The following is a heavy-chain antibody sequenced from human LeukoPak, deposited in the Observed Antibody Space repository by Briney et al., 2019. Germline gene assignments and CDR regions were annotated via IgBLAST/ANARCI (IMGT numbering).Heavy chain of an antibody. Sequence: ASVKVSCKTSGYPFTTYEINWVRQAAGQGLEWMGWVHPDTGYADYAQRFQGRVTMTSDTSISTAYMELSSLRSDDTAVYFCARGPRNDPWGQGTLVTVSS. CDR2: VHPDTGYA. J-gene: IGHJ5*02. CDR1: GYPFTTYE. CDR3: ARGPRNDP. V-gene: IGHV1-8*01. D-gene: IGHD1-14*01.